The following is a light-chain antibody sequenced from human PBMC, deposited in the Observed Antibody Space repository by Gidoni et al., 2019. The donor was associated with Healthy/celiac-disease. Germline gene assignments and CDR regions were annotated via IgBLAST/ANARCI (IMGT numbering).Light chain of an antibody. Sequence: ELVLTQSPATLSLSPGERATLSCRASQSVSSYLAWYQQKPGQAPRLLIYDASNRATGIPARFSGSGSGTDFTLTISSLEPEDFAVYYCQQRSNCPLTFXGXTKVEIK. J-gene: IGKJ4*01. CDR3: QQRSNCPLT. CDR2: DAS. V-gene: IGKV3-11*01. CDR1: QSVSSY.